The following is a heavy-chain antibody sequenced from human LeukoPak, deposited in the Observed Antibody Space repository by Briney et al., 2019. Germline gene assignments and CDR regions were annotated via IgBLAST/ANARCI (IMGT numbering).Heavy chain of an antibody. CDR3: ARVTTVTTCVGCRGMDV. J-gene: IGHJ6*04. Sequence: SETLSLTCTVSGGSISSYYWSWIRQPPGKGLEWIGYIYYSGSTNYNPSLKSRVTISVDTSKNQFSLKLSPVTAADTAVYYCARVTTVTTCVGCRGMDVWGKGTTVTVSS. CDR2: IYYSGST. D-gene: IGHD4-17*01. V-gene: IGHV4-59*01. CDR1: GGSISSYY.